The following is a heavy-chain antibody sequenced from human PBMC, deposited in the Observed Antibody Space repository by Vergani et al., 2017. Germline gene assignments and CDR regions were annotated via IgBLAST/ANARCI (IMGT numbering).Heavy chain of an antibody. CDR3: ARHSTVEWLVKLGWIDP. CDR1: GASIRSSNYY. Sequence: QLQLQESGPGLVKPSATLSLTCSVSGASIRSSNYYRGWIRYPPGKGLEWTASIYYSGSTYYNPSLKSRVTISVDTSNNQSSLKLSSVTAADTAVYFCARHSTVEWLVKLGWIDPWVQGILVTVSS. D-gene: IGHD6-19*01. J-gene: IGHJ5*02. V-gene: IGHV4-39*01. CDR2: IYYSGST.